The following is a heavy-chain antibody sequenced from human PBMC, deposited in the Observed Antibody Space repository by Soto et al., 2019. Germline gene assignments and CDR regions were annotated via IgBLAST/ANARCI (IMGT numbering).Heavy chain of an antibody. D-gene: IGHD1-26*01. J-gene: IGHJ4*02. CDR3: ARVRMGASMNEY. CDR2: IDQLGRET. CDR1: GFTAVTYW. Sequence: QPGGSLRLSCAASGFTAVTYWMSWVRQAPGKGLEWVANIDQLGRETYYADSVRGRFTVSRDNAKNSLYLQMDSLRAEDTAVYYCARVRMGASMNEYWGQGTLVTVSS. V-gene: IGHV3-7*05.